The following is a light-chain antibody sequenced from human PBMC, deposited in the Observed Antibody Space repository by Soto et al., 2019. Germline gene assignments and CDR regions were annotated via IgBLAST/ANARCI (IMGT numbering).Light chain of an antibody. CDR1: KNDIGVYDF. J-gene: IGLJ1*01. CDR3: KSYAGSNTYV. V-gene: IGLV2-8*01. CDR2: EVV. Sequence: QSVLTQPPSASGSPGQSVTISCTGTKNDIGVYDFVSWYQHHPGKAPRLIIYEVVQRPSGVPDRFSGSKSGNTASLTVSGLQAADEADYFCKSYAGSNTYVLGSGTKVTVX.